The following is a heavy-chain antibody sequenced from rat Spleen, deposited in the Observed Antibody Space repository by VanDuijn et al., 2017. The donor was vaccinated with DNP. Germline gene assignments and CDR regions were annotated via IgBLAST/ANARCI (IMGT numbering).Heavy chain of an antibody. CDR2: ISYSGRT. CDR3: ARWKIGPHYFDY. D-gene: IGHD1-5*01. CDR1: NYSITSTF. Sequence: EMQLQESGPGLLKPSQSLSLTCSVTNYSITSTFWAWIRKFPGNTMEWIGHISYSGRTTYNPSLKSRISITRDTSKNQFFLQLNSVSTEDTATYYCARWKIGPHYFDYWGQGVMVTVSS. J-gene: IGHJ2*01. V-gene: IGHV3-1*01.